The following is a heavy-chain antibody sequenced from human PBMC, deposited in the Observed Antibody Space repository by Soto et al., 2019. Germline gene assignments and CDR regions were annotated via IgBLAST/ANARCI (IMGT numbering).Heavy chain of an antibody. CDR3: ARHGDGSGNLPLDP. V-gene: IGHV5-10-1*01. Sequence: EVQLVQSGAEVKKPGESLRISCKGSGYRFTNYWISWVRQMPGKGLEWMGRLDPSDSYADYSPSFQGHVTISTDKSXSTAYLQWSSRKASDTAMYYCARHGDGSGNLPLDPWGQGTLVSVSS. D-gene: IGHD3-10*01. CDR1: GYRFTNYW. J-gene: IGHJ5*02. CDR2: LDPSDSYA.